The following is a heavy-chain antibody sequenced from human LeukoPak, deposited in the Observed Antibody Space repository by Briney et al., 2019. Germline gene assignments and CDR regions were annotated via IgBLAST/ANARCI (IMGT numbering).Heavy chain of an antibody. CDR1: GGTFSSYA. D-gene: IGHD3-3*01. CDR2: IIPIFGTA. Sequence: ASVKVSSKASGGTFSSYAISWVRQAPGQGLEWMGGIIPIFGTANYAQKFQGRVTITADESTSTAYMELSSLRSEDTAVYYCARDRPNDFWSGYSQSYYMDVWGKGTTVTVSS. V-gene: IGHV1-69*13. J-gene: IGHJ6*03. CDR3: ARDRPNDFWSGYSQSYYMDV.